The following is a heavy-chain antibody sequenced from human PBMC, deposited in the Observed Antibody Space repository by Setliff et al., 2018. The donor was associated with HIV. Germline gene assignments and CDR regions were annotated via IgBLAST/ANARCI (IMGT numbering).Heavy chain of an antibody. CDR2: FYETGYT. D-gene: IGHD3-3*01. V-gene: IGHV4-38-2*02. CDR1: GDFFSTDYY. CDR3: ARGEKFWSGLTNWFDP. Sequence: KPSETLSLTCTVSGDFFSTDYYWGWIRQSPGKGLEWIGSFYETGYTYYNPSLKSRVTISVDTSKNQFSLQLSSVTAADTAVYYCARGEKFWSGLTNWFDPWGQGTLVTVSS. J-gene: IGHJ5*02.